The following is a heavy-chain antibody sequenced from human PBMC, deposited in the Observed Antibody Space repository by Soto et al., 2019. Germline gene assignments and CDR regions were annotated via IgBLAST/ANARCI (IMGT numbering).Heavy chain of an antibody. CDR2: IKSKTDGGTT. J-gene: IGHJ4*02. D-gene: IGHD2-15*01. V-gene: IGHV3-15*07. Sequence: PGGSLRLSCAASGFTFSSYSMDWVRQAPGKGLEWVGRIKSKTDGGTTDYAAPVKGRFTISRDDSKNTLYLQMNSLKTEDTAVYYCRTRSLVVPGYWGQGTLVTVSS. CDR3: RTRSLVVPGY. CDR1: GFTFSSYS.